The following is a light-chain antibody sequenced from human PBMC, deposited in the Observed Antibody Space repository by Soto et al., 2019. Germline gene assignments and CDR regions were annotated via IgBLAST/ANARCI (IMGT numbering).Light chain of an antibody. Sequence: EIVLTQSPATLSLSPGERAPLSCRARQSVSSYLAWYQQKPGQAPRLLIYDASNRATGVPLRFSGSGSGTDFTLTISSLEPEDSAVYYCQQRSNWPPITFGQGTRLEIK. J-gene: IGKJ5*01. V-gene: IGKV3-11*01. CDR3: QQRSNWPPIT. CDR1: QSVSSY. CDR2: DAS.